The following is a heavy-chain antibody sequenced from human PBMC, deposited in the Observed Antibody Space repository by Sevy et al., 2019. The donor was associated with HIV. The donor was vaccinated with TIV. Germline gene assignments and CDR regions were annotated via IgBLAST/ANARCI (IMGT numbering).Heavy chain of an antibody. J-gene: IGHJ4*02. CDR3: AKDRVSGTYYTGDFDY. V-gene: IGHV3-23*01. Sequence: GGSLRLSFAASGFTFSTYAMTWVRQAPGKGLEWVSVISLSGGDTYYANSVKGRFTISRDNSKNTLYLQMNSLTAEDTAVYYCAKDRVSGTYYTGDFDYWGQGTLVTVSS. CDR1: GFTFSTYA. D-gene: IGHD3-10*01. CDR2: ISLSGGDT.